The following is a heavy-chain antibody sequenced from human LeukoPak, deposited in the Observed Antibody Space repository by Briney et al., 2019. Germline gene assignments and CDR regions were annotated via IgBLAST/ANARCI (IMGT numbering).Heavy chain of an antibody. CDR3: ARDLDGSGTSSF. V-gene: IGHV3-30-3*01. CDR1: GFTFSSYA. D-gene: IGHD3-10*01. J-gene: IGHJ4*02. Sequence: GGSLRLSCAASGFTFSSYAMHWVRQAPGKGLEWVAVISYDGSNKYYADSVKGRFTISRDNSKNTLYLQMNSLRAEDTAVYYCARDLDGSGTSSFWGQGTLVTVSS. CDR2: ISYDGSNK.